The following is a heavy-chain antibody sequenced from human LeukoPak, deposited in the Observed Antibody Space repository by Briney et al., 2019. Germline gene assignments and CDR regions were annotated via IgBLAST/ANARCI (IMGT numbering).Heavy chain of an antibody. D-gene: IGHD1-14*01. CDR3: ASRYEGAYYLYYGMDV. V-gene: IGHV3-66*01. Sequence: GGSESLPCAGSGFPLSSTYVSWVRQAPGKGLEWVSIIYGGTSTYYADSVKGRFTISRDDSRNTLYLQMSSLRAEDTAVYYCASRYEGAYYLYYGMDVCGQGTTVTVSS. CDR1: GFPLSSTY. J-gene: IGHJ6*01. CDR2: IYGGTST.